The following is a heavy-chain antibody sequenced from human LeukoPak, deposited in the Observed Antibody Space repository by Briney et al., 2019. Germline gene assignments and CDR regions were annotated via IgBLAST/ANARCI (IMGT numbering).Heavy chain of an antibody. V-gene: IGHV3-30*18. CDR3: AKPRGGDSWAFDI. J-gene: IGHJ3*02. D-gene: IGHD2-21*02. CDR2: ISYDGSNK. CDR1: GFTFSSYG. Sequence: GGSLRLSCEASGFTFSSYGMHWGRQAPGKGLEWVAGISYDGSNKYYADSVKGRFTISRDNSKNTLYLQMNSLRPEDTAVHYCAKPRGGDSWAFDIWGQGTMVTVSS.